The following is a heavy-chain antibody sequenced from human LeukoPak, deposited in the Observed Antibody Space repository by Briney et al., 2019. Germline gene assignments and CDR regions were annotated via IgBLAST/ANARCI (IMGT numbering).Heavy chain of an antibody. CDR2: ISYDGSNK. J-gene: IGHJ4*02. D-gene: IGHD1-26*01. Sequence: GGSLRLSCAASGFTFSSYAMHWVRQAPGKGLEWVAVISYDGSNKYYADSVKGRFTISRDNSKNTLYLQMNSLRAEDTAVYYCARDRGGSYFWGQGTLVTVSA. CDR1: GFTFSSYA. CDR3: ARDRGGSYF. V-gene: IGHV3-30-3*01.